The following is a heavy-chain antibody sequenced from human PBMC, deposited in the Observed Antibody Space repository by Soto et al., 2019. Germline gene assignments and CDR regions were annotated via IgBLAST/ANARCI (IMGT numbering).Heavy chain of an antibody. CDR1: GFSLNTYGVA. J-gene: IGHJ3*01. CDR3: AHRHNVILTGEGDVFDF. CDR2: IYWDDDK. D-gene: IGHD3-9*01. V-gene: IGHV2-5*02. Sequence: KESGPTLVKPTQTLTLTCTFSGFSLNTYGVAVGWIRQPPGKALEWLALIYWDDDKRYSPSLRNRLTITKDTSKNQVVLTMTNMDPVDTGTYYCAHRHNVILTGEGDVFDFWGQGTMVTVSS.